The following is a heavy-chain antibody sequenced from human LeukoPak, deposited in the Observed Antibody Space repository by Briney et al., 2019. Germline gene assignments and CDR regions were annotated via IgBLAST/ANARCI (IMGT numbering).Heavy chain of an antibody. J-gene: IGHJ4*02. CDR3: ALLNDDYGLGGDFDY. D-gene: IGHD4-17*01. Sequence: GALRLSCAASGFIFSNYNMNWVRQAPGKGLEWVSSISTSSSYIYYADSVKGRFTISRDNSKNTLYLQMNSLRAEDTAVYYCALLNDDYGLGGDFDYWGQGTLVTVSS. V-gene: IGHV3-21*01. CDR2: ISTSSSYI. CDR1: GFIFSNYN.